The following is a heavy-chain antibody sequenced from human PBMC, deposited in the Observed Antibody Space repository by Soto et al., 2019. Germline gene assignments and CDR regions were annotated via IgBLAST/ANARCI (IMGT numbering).Heavy chain of an antibody. J-gene: IGHJ5*02. D-gene: IGHD4-17*01. Sequence: EVQLVESGGGLVQPGGSLRLSCAASGFTFSSYSMNWVRQAPGKGLEWVSYISSSSSTIYYADSVKGRFTISRDNGKNSLYLQMNSLRDEDTAVYYCARENYGDYLNWVDPWGQGTLVTVSS. CDR1: GFTFSSYS. CDR2: ISSSSSTI. CDR3: ARENYGDYLNWVDP. V-gene: IGHV3-48*02.